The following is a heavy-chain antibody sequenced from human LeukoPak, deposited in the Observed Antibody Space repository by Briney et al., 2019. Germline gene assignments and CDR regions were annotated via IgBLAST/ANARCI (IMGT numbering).Heavy chain of an antibody. D-gene: IGHD2-2*01. Sequence: GGSLRLSCAASGFTFSNYDMSWVRQAPGKGREWVSTVSHDYSTYYADSVKGRFTTSRDNSKNTLYLQMNSLRAEDTAVYYCAKRERYCSSTSCLASEYYFDYWGQGTLVTVSS. J-gene: IGHJ4*02. CDR1: GFTFSNYD. V-gene: IGHV3-23*01. CDR3: AKRERYCSSTSCLASEYYFDY. CDR2: VSHDYST.